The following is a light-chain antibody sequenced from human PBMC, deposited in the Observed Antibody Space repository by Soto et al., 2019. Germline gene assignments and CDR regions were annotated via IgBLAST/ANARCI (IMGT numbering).Light chain of an antibody. CDR1: QRFNSNY. CDR2: AAS. CDR3: RHYVDSPWG. J-gene: IGKJ1*01. Sequence: EIVLTQSPGTLSLSPGERATLSCRASQRFNSNYLAWYQKKPGQAPRLVMYAASSRATGIPDRFSGSASGTDFTLTITRVEPEDFAVYYCRHYVDSPWGFGQGTKLEIK. V-gene: IGKV3-20*01.